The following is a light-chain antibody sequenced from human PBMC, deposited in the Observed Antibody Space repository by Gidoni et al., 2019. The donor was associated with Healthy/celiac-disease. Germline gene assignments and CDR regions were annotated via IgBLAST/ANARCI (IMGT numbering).Light chain of an antibody. J-gene: IGKJ5*01. CDR2: AGS. V-gene: IGKV1-9*01. CDR1: QGISSY. CDR3: QQLNSYPPFT. Sequence: DIQLTQSPSFLSASVGDRVTITCWASQGISSYLAWYQQKPGKAPKLLIYAGSTLQSGVPSRFSGSGSGTEFTLTISSLQPEDFATYYCQQLNSYPPFTFGQGTRLEIK.